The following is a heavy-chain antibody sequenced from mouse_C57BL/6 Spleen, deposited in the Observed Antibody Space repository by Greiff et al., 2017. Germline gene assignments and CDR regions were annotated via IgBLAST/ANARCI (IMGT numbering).Heavy chain of an antibody. CDR1: GYTFTSYT. J-gene: IGHJ1*03. V-gene: IGHV1-4*01. Sequence: VQLQQSGAELARPGASVKTSCKASGYTFTSYTMHWVKQRPGQGLEWIGYINPSSGYTKYNQKFKDKATLTADKSSSKAYMQLSSLTSEDSAVYYCARGGYYGSSYDWYFDVWGTGTTVTVSS. D-gene: IGHD1-1*01. CDR3: ARGGYYGSSYDWYFDV. CDR2: INPSSGYT.